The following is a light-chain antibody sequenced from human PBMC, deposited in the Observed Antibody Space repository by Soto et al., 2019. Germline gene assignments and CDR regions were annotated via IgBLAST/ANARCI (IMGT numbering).Light chain of an antibody. CDR1: SSDVGDYNY. V-gene: IGLV2-14*03. CDR3: SSYTSSSTGV. CDR2: DVS. Sequence: QSALTQPASVSGSPGQSITISCTGTSSDVGDYNYVSWYQQHPGKAPKLMIYDVSNRPSGVSNRFSGSKSGNTASLTISGLQAEDEADYYCSSYTSSSTGVFGNGTKLTVL. J-gene: IGLJ1*01.